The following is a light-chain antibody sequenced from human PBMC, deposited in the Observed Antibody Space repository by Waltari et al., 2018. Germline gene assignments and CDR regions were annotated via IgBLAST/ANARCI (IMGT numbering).Light chain of an antibody. CDR1: SSDVGGYKY. CDR3: GSFTATSTYV. J-gene: IGLJ1*01. CDR2: EVS. V-gene: IGLV2-14*01. Sequence: QSALTQPASVSGSPGQSITISCTGTSSDVGGYKYVPWYQQHPGKAPKVIIYEVSNRPSGISNRFSGSKSGSTASLTISGLQAEDEADYYCGSFTATSTYVFGAGTRVTVL.